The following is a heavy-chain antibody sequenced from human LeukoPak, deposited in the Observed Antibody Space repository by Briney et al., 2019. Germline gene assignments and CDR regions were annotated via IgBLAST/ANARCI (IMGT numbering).Heavy chain of an antibody. Sequence: GGSLRLSCAAAGFTFSSYAMTWARQAPGEGLEWVSSISGSSLDTYYTASVKGRFTITRDNSKNMLYLETNSLRAEDTAVYYCAKRIEDYLDYWGQGTLVTVSS. CDR1: GFTFSSYA. CDR2: ISGSSLDT. CDR3: AKRIEDYLDY. V-gene: IGHV3-23*01. D-gene: IGHD2/OR15-2a*01. J-gene: IGHJ4*02.